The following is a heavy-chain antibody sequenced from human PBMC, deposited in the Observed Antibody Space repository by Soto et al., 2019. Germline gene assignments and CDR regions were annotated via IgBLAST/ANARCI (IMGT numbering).Heavy chain of an antibody. CDR2: IRSQGAGGTA. J-gene: IGHJ4*02. V-gene: IGHV3-15*01. CDR1: GFTFSNAW. Sequence: QLVESGGGFVKPGTSLRLTCAASGFTFSNAWMTWVRQAPGKGLERVGRIRSQGAGGTADYAAPVRGRFTISRDDSQNMVFLHMDSLQSEDTAVYYCITAPLRWGKGTLVTVSS. CDR3: ITAPLR.